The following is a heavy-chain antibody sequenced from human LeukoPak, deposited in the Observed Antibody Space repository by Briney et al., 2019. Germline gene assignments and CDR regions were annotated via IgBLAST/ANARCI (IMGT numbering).Heavy chain of an antibody. V-gene: IGHV4-39*07. CDR1: GGSISSSSYY. J-gene: IGHJ4*02. Sequence: SEALSLTCTVSGGSISSSSYYWGWIRQPPGKGLEWIGSIYYSGSTYYNPSLKSRVTISVDTSKNQFSLKLSSVTAADTAVYYCARVWAHCGGDCYSFFDYWGQGTLVTVSS. CDR2: IYYSGST. D-gene: IGHD2-21*02. CDR3: ARVWAHCGGDCYSFFDY.